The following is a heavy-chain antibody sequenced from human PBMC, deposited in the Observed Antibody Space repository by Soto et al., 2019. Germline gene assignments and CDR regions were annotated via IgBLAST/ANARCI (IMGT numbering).Heavy chain of an antibody. CDR1: GGSISSYY. Sequence: QVQLQESGPGLVKPSETLSLTCTVSGGSISSYYWSWIRQPAGKGLEWIGRIYTSGSTNYNPSLKSRVTMSVDTSKNQFSLKLSSVTAADTAVYYCARVRVTMVRGVIPPYFDYWGQGTLVTVSS. D-gene: IGHD3-10*01. CDR2: IYTSGST. V-gene: IGHV4-4*07. CDR3: ARVRVTMVRGVIPPYFDY. J-gene: IGHJ4*02.